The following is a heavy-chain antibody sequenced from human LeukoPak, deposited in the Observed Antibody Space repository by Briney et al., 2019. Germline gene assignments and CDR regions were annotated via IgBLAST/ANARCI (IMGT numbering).Heavy chain of an antibody. CDR2: IYYSGST. Sequence: SETLSLACTVSGGSISSYYWSWIRQPPGKGLEWIGYIYYSGSTNYNPSLKSRVTISVDTSKNQFSLKLSSVTAADTAVYYCARDRRGYSYGLFDYWGQGTLVTVSS. CDR1: GGSISSYY. J-gene: IGHJ4*02. D-gene: IGHD5-18*01. V-gene: IGHV4-59*01. CDR3: ARDRRGYSYGLFDY.